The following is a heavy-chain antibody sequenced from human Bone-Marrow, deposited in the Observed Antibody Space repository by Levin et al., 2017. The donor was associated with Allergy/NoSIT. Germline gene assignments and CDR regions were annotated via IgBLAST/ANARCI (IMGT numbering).Heavy chain of an antibody. Sequence: ASVKVSCKASGYTFRNYGITWVRQAPGQGLECMGWISAYNGNTNYAQKFQGRVTMTTDSSTSTAYMELRSLRSDDTAVYYCARDLSGSYRTGYFDYWGQGTLVTVSS. D-gene: IGHD1-26*01. CDR2: ISAYNGNT. CDR3: ARDLSGSYRTGYFDY. CDR1: GYTFRNYG. V-gene: IGHV1-18*01. J-gene: IGHJ4*02.